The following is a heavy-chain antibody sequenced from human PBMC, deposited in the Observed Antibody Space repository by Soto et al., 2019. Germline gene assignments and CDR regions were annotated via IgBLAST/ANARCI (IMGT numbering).Heavy chain of an antibody. CDR3: ARDATVPHPPCSGGSCYSTSNNWFDP. V-gene: IGHV3-64*01. CDR1: GFTFSSYA. CDR2: ISSNGGST. J-gene: IGHJ5*02. Sequence: GGSLRLSCAASGFTFSSYAMHWVRQAPGKGLEYVSAISSNGGSTYYANSVKGRFTISRDNSKNTLYLQMGSLRAEDMAVYYCARDATVPHPPCSGGSCYSTSNNWFDPWGQGTLVTVSS. D-gene: IGHD2-15*01.